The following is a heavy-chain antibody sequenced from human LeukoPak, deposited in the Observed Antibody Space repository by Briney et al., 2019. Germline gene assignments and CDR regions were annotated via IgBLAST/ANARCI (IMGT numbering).Heavy chain of an antibody. CDR3: SRENGAFSPFGY. Sequence: PSETLSLTCGVSGGSISNTNWYRCVRQPPGQDLQWFGGITLTRLTAYNPSLQNSLTVSLDKSSNKHSLNLTSVTAADTAVYYCSRENGAFSPFGYWGQGTLVTVLS. CDR1: GGSISNTNW. CDR2: ITLTRLT. V-gene: IGHV4/OR15-8*02. D-gene: IGHD2-8*01. J-gene: IGHJ4*02.